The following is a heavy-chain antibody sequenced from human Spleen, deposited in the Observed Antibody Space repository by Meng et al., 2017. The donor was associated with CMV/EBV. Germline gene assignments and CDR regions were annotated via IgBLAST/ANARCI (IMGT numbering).Heavy chain of an antibody. CDR3: ARSTVTTRGLGSILGY. Sequence: ASVKVSCKASGYTFTDYYIHWVRQAPGQGLEWMGWINPRSGGTSYEQKFQGRVTMTRDTSISTAYMELSRLRSDDTAVYYCARSTVTTRGLGSILGYWGQGTLVTVSS. CDR1: GYTFTDYY. J-gene: IGHJ4*02. V-gene: IGHV1-2*02. D-gene: IGHD4-17*01. CDR2: INPRSGGT.